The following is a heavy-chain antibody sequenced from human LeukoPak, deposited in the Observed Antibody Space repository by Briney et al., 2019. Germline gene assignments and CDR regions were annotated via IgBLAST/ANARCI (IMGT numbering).Heavy chain of an antibody. Sequence: GRSLRLSCAASGFTFSSYAMHWVRQAPGKGLEWVAVISDDGSNKYYADSVKGRFTISRDNSKNTLYLQMISLRPEDTAVYYCARVDDLDAFDIWGQGTMVTVSS. CDR1: GFTFSSYA. V-gene: IGHV3-30*04. J-gene: IGHJ3*02. CDR2: ISDDGSNK. D-gene: IGHD2-2*03. CDR3: ARVDDLDAFDI.